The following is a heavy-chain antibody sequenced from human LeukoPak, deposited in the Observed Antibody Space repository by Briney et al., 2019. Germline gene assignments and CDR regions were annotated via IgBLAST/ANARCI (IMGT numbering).Heavy chain of an antibody. Sequence: GGSLRLSCSASGFSFSSYTMTWVRQAPGKGPEWVSIISGGGDTTFYTDSVKGRFSISRDDLKNTLYLQMENLRAEDTAVYYCAKDGAWLRFDDWGQGILVTVSS. J-gene: IGHJ4*02. CDR3: AKDGAWLRFDD. D-gene: IGHD5-12*01. V-gene: IGHV3-23*01. CDR2: ISGGGDTT. CDR1: GFSFSSYT.